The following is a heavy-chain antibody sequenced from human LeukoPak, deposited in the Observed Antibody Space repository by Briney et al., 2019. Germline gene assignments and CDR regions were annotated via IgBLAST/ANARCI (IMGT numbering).Heavy chain of an antibody. J-gene: IGHJ4*02. V-gene: IGHV4-39*01. CDR2: IYYSGST. Sequence: SETLSLTCTVSGGSISSNSYYWGWIRQPPGKGLEWIGSIYYSGSTYYNPSLKSRVTISVDTSKNQFSLKLSSVTAADTAVYYCARLYSYLVYCFDYWGQGTLVTVSS. D-gene: IGHD5-18*01. CDR1: GGSISSNSYY. CDR3: ARLYSYLVYCFDY.